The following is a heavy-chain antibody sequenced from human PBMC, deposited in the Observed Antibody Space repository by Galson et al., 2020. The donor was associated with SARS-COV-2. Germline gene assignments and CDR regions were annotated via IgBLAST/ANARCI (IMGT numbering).Heavy chain of an antibody. Sequence: SETLSLTCAVFGGSVSNDNYCSCVRQPPGKRLQWIGEIHHNGNTNSNPSLKNRITMSVDKSSNQFSLKVTSVSAADTALYYCTGGPYSGSYRWFDPWGQGTLVTVSS. CDR1: GGSVSNDNY. V-gene: IGHV4-4*02. D-gene: IGHD1-26*01. CDR3: TGGPYSGSYRWFDP. CDR2: IHHNGNT. J-gene: IGHJ5*02.